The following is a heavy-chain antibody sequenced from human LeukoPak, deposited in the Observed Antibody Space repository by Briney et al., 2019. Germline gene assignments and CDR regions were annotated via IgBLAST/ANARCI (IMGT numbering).Heavy chain of an antibody. J-gene: IGHJ6*02. CDR1: GGTFSSYA. V-gene: IGHV1-69*13. D-gene: IGHD6-13*01. Sequence: SVKVSCKASGGTFSSYAISWVRQAPGQGLEWMGGIIPIFGTANYAQKFQGRVTITADESTSTAYKELSSLRSEDTAVYYCARFEGPIAAAGTGDYYYGMDVWGQGTTVTVSS. CDR2: IIPIFGTA. CDR3: ARFEGPIAAAGTGDYYYGMDV.